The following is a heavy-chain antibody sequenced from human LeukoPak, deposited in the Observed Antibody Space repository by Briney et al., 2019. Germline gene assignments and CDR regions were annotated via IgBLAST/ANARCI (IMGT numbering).Heavy chain of an antibody. J-gene: IGHJ4*02. CDR1: GGSISSGSYY. CDR3: ARGIESYGDYGY. Sequence: SETLFLTCTVSGGSISSGSYYWSWIRQPPGKGLEWIAYMYNSGSTNYNPSLKSRVTISIDTSKNQFSLKLSSLTAADTAIYYCARGIESYGDYGYWGQGILVTVSS. D-gene: IGHD4-17*01. V-gene: IGHV4-61*01. CDR2: MYNSGST.